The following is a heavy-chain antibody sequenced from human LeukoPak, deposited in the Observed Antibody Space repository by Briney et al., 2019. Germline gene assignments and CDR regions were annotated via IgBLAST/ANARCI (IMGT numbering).Heavy chain of an antibody. CDR3: AAAPGSSGWYIGSYFQH. CDR2: IIPILGIA. V-gene: IGHV1-69*02. Sequence: PSVKVSCKASGYTFTSYYMHWVRQAPGQGLEWMGRIIPILGIANYAQKFQGRVTITADKSTSTAYMELSSLRSEDTAVYYCAAAPGSSGWYIGSYFQHWGQGTLVTVSS. J-gene: IGHJ1*01. CDR1: GYTFTSYY. D-gene: IGHD6-19*01.